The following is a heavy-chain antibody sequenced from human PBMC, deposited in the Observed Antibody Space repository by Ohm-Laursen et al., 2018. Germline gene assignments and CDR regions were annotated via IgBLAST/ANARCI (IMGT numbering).Heavy chain of an antibody. CDR1: GFTFSNAW. J-gene: IGHJ4*02. Sequence: GSLRLSCAASGFTFSNAWMSWVRQAPGKGLEWVGRIKSKTDGGTTDYAAPVKGRFTISRDDSKNTLYLQMNSLKTEDTAVYYCTTEYMVVVVHLFDYWGQGTLVTVSS. D-gene: IGHD3-22*01. CDR2: IKSKTDGGTT. CDR3: TTEYMVVVVHLFDY. V-gene: IGHV3-15*01.